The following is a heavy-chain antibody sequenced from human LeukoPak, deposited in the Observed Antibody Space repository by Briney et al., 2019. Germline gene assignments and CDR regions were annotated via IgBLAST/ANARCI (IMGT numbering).Heavy chain of an antibody. V-gene: IGHV3-30*04. CDR3: AREADGYNILYYYYGMDV. CDR1: GFTFSSYA. Sequence: GRSLRLSCEASGFTFSSYAMHWVRQAPGKGLEWVAVISYDGSNKYYADSVKGRFTISRDNSKNTLYLQMNSLRAEDTAVYYCAREADGYNILYYYYGMDVWGQGTTVTVSS. J-gene: IGHJ6*02. CDR2: ISYDGSNK. D-gene: IGHD5-24*01.